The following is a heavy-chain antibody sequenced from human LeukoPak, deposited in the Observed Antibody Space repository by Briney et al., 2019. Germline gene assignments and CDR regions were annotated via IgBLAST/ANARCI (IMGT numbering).Heavy chain of an antibody. D-gene: IGHD3-3*01. CDR2: SNTDGTI. Sequence: GGSLRLSCAASGFTFSYYSMNWVRQAPGKGLEWISYSNTDGTISYADSVKGRFTISRDNAKNSLYLQMSSLRAEDTAIYYCARALYDFWSGYYPIFDHWGQGTLVAVSS. CDR3: ARALYDFWSGYYPIFDH. J-gene: IGHJ4*02. CDR1: GFTFSYYS. V-gene: IGHV3-48*04.